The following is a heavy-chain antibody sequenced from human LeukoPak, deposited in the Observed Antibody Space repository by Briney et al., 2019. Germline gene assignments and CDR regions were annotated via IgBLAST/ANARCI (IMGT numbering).Heavy chain of an antibody. CDR3: ARGYSSLL. J-gene: IGHJ4*02. Sequence: SETLSLTCTVSGGSISTYHWNWIRQPPGKGLEWIGYIHYSESSRYNPSLRRRVTISVDTSKNQFSLKLSSVTAADTALYYCARGYSSLLWGQGTLVAVSS. CDR2: IHYSESS. V-gene: IGHV4-59*01. D-gene: IGHD6-13*01. CDR1: GGSISTYH.